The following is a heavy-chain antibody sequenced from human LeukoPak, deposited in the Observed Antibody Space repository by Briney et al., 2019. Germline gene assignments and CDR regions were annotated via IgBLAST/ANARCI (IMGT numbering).Heavy chain of an antibody. CDR2: ISYDGSNK. D-gene: IGHD6-13*01. J-gene: IGHJ4*02. Sequence: GGSLRLSCAASGFTFSSYGMPWVRQAPGKGLEWVAVISYDGSNKYYADSVKGRFTISRDNSKNTLYLQMNSLRAEDTAVYYCAKFGAAAGNFDYWGLGTLVTVSS. CDR1: GFTFSSYG. V-gene: IGHV3-30*18. CDR3: AKFGAAAGNFDY.